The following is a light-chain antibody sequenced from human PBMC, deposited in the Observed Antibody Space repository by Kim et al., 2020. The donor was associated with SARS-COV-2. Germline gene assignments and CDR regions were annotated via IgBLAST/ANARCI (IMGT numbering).Light chain of an antibody. CDR1: SSNIGAGYD. CDR3: QSYDSSLSGWL. V-gene: IGLV1-40*01. J-gene: IGLJ2*01. CDR2: GNN. Sequence: QSVLTQPPSVSGAPGQRVTISCTGSSSNIGAGYDVHWYQQLPGTAPKLLIYGNNNQPSGVPDRFSGSKSGTSASLAIIGLQAEDEADYYCQSYDSSLSGWLFAGGTQLTVL.